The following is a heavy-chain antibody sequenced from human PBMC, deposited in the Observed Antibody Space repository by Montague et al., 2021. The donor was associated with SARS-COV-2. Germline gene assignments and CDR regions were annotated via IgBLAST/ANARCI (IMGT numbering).Heavy chain of an antibody. J-gene: IGHJ6*03. CDR3: ARLRDGGGPSPILGVGPDYSSYYMDV. CDR1: GTSFSGYY. D-gene: IGHD2-2*02. Sequence: SETLSLTCAVHGTSFSGYYWNWIRQPPGKGLEWIGEINHGGSTKYSPSLKSRRTISADTAKNQFSLKLTSVAAADTAFYSCARLRDGGGPSPILGVGPDYSSYYMDVWGRGTTVTVSS. V-gene: IGHV4-34*01. CDR2: INHGGST.